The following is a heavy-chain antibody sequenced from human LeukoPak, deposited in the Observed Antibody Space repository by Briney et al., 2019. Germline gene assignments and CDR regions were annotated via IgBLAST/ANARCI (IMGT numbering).Heavy chain of an antibody. CDR2: IYYSGST. D-gene: IGHD4-23*01. CDR1: GGSISSSSYY. CDR3: ARRGSRQGSTVVTPAFDY. Sequence: SETLSLTCTVSGGSISSSSYYWGWIRQPPGKGLEWLGGIYYSGSTYYNPSLKSRVTVSADTSNSQFSLKLSSVTAADTAVYYCARRGSRQGSTVVTPAFDYWGQGTLVTVAS. V-gene: IGHV4-39*01. J-gene: IGHJ4*02.